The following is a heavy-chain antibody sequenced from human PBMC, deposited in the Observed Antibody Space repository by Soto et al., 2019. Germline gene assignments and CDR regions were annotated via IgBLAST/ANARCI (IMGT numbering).Heavy chain of an antibody. D-gene: IGHD2-2*01. CDR1: GWSLSGYY. V-gene: IGHV4-34*01. CDR2: INHSGST. J-gene: IGHJ6*02. Sequence: XETLCLTCAVDGWSLSGYYWSWIRQPPGKGLDWIGEINHSGSTNYNPSLKSRVTISVDTSKNQFSLKLSSVTAADTAVYYCAVPAANPAYYYYYGMDVWGQGTTVTVSS. CDR3: AVPAANPAYYYYYGMDV.